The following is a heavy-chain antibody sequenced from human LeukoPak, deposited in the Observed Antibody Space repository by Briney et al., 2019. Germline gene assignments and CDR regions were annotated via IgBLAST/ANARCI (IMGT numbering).Heavy chain of an antibody. CDR1: GGSISSYY. D-gene: IGHD3-3*01. J-gene: IGHJ3*02. V-gene: IGHV4-59*01. CDR2: IYYSGSI. Sequence: SETLSLTXTVSGGSISSYYWSWIRQPPGKGLEWIEYIYYSGSINYNPSLKSRVTISVDTSKNQFSLKLSSVTAADTAVYYCARDVGPSRFLEWLSPYDAFDIWGQGTMVTVSS. CDR3: ARDVGPSRFLEWLSPYDAFDI.